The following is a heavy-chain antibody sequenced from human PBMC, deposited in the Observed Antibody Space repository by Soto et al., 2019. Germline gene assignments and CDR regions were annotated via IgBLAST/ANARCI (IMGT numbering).Heavy chain of an antibody. V-gene: IGHV1-69*08. CDR3: PRDGSSGPSDY. Sequence: QVQLVQSGAEVKKPGSSVKVSCKASGGTFSSYTISWVRQAPGQGLEWMGRIIPILGIANYAQKFQGRVTITADKSTSTAYMELSSLRSEDTAVYYCPRDGSSGPSDYWGQGTLVTVSS. J-gene: IGHJ4*02. CDR1: GGTFSSYT. D-gene: IGHD6-19*01. CDR2: IIPILGIA.